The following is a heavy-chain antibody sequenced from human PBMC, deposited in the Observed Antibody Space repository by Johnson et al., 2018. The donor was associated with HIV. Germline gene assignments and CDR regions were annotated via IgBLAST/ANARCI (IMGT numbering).Heavy chain of an antibody. CDR1: GFTFSTYG. J-gene: IGHJ3*02. V-gene: IGHV3-30*02. CDR3: ARDLYDSSVGAFDI. Sequence: VQLVESGGGVVQHGGSLRLSCAASGFTFSTYGMHWVRQATGKGLEWVSFIRYDGSNKYYGDSVKGRFTVSRDNSKNTLYLQMNSLRAEDMAVYYCARDLYDSSVGAFDIWGQGTMVTVS. CDR2: IRYDGSNK. D-gene: IGHD3-22*01.